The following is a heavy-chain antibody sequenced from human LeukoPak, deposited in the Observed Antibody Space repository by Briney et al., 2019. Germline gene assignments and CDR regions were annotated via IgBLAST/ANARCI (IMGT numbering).Heavy chain of an antibody. CDR2: IYHNGRT. Sequence: SETLSLTCTVSGGSISSSSSYYWGWIRQPPGKGLEWIGSIYHNGRTYYNPSLKSRVTISVDTSKNQFSLKLSSVTAADTAVYYCARSGMITFGGVIVSQLFDYWGQGTLVTVSS. CDR3: ARSGMITFGGVIVSQLFDY. D-gene: IGHD3-16*02. CDR1: GGSISSSSSYY. J-gene: IGHJ4*02. V-gene: IGHV4-39*07.